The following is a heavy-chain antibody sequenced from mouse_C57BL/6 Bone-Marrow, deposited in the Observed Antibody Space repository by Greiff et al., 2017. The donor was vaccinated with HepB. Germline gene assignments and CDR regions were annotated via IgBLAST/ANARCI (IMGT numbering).Heavy chain of an antibody. Sequence: EVKLVESGGGLVQPGGSMKLSCVASGFTFSNYWMNWVRQSPEKGLEWVAQIRLKSDNYATHYAESVKGRFTISRDDSKSSVYLQMNNLGAEDTGIYYCTGYDYSWFAYWGQGTLVTVSA. CDR1: GFTFSNYW. CDR2: IRLKSDNYAT. V-gene: IGHV6-3*01. D-gene: IGHD2-4*01. CDR3: TGYDYSWFAY. J-gene: IGHJ3*01.